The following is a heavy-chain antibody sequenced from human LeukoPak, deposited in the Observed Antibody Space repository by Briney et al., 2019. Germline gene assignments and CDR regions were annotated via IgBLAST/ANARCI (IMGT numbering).Heavy chain of an antibody. Sequence: GGSLRLSCAASGFTFSSYWMSWVRQAPGKGLEWVSSISSSSYIYYADSVKGRFTISRDNAKNSLYLQMNSLRAEDTALYYCARGGFESGIAVDNKFAFDIWGQGTMVTVSS. V-gene: IGHV3-21*04. D-gene: IGHD6-19*01. CDR1: GFTFSSYW. J-gene: IGHJ3*02. CDR3: ARGGFESGIAVDNKFAFDI. CDR2: ISSSSYI.